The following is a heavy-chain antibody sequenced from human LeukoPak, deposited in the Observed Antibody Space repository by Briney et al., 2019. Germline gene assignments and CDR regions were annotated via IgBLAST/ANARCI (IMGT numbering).Heavy chain of an antibody. J-gene: IGHJ5*02. D-gene: IGHD3-3*01. Sequence: GGSLRLSCAASGFTFSGSAMHWVRQASGKGLEWVGRIRSKANSYATAYAASVKGRFTISRDDSKNTAYLQMNSLKTEDTAVYYCTRRPYDFIDNWFDPWGQGTLVTVSS. CDR2: IRSKANSYAT. CDR3: TRRPYDFIDNWFDP. V-gene: IGHV3-73*01. CDR1: GFTFSGSA.